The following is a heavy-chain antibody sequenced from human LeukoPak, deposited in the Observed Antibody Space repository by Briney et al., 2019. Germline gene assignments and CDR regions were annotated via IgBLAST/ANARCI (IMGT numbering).Heavy chain of an antibody. CDR3: ARDKALTTSYGMDV. CDR2: INTDNGNR. Sequence: ASVKVSCKASGYTFISNGISWVRQAPGQGLEWMGWINTDNGNRKYAQKFQGRVTITSDTSANTVNMELTSLRSEDTAVYFCARDKALTTSYGMDVWGQGTTVTVSS. D-gene: IGHD2/OR15-2a*01. J-gene: IGHJ6*02. V-gene: IGHV1-18*01. CDR1: GYTFISNG.